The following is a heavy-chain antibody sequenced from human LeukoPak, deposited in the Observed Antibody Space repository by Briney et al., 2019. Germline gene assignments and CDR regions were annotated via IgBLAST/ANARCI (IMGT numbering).Heavy chain of an antibody. D-gene: IGHD3-10*01. Sequence: SETLSLTCTVSGGSISSSSYYWGWIRQPPGKGLEWIGSIYYSGSTYYNPSLKSRVTISVDTSKNQFSLKLSSVTAADTAVYYCARGHATYYYGSGSYYMGWFDPWGQGTLVTVSS. CDR3: ARGHATYYYGSGSYYMGWFDP. CDR2: IYYSGST. J-gene: IGHJ5*02. CDR1: GGSISSSSYY. V-gene: IGHV4-39*07.